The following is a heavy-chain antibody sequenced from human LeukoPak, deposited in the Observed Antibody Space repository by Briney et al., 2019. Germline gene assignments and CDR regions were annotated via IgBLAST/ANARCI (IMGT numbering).Heavy chain of an antibody. CDR3: ARTYGDLYYFDY. CDR2: INPNSGGT. J-gene: IGHJ4*02. CDR1: GYTFTDYY. D-gene: IGHD4-17*01. Sequence: ASVKVSCKASGYTFTDYYMHWVRQAPGQGLEWMGWINPNSGGTNYAQKFQGRVTMTRDTSISTAYMELGRLRSDDTAMYYCARTYGDLYYFDYWGQGTLVTVSS. V-gene: IGHV1-2*02.